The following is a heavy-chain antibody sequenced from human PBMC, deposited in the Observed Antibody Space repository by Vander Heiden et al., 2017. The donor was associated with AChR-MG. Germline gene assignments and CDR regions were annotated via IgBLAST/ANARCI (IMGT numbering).Heavy chain of an antibody. CDR1: GYTFTSYD. V-gene: IGHV1-8*01. D-gene: IGHD3-3*01. J-gene: IGHJ5*02. CDR2: MNPNSGNT. Sequence: QVQLVQSGAEVKKPGASVKVSCKASGYTFTSYDINWVRQATGQGLEWMGWMNPNSGNTGYAQKFQGRVTMTRNTSISTAYMELSSLRSEDTAVYYCARGPYYDFWSGYLWPRENWFDPWGQGTLVTVSS. CDR3: ARGPYYDFWSGYLWPRENWFDP.